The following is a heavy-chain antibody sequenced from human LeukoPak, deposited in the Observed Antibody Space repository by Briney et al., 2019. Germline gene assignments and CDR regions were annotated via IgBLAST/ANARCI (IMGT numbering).Heavy chain of an antibody. Sequence: ASVKVSCKASVYTFTSYYLHWVRQAPGQGLEWVGLINSSGGTTSYAQKFQGRLTATRDTSTSTVYMDLSSLRSEDTAVYYCPREPSANGYFDYWGQGTLVTVSS. J-gene: IGHJ4*02. CDR3: PREPSANGYFDY. CDR2: INSSGGTT. D-gene: IGHD2-8*01. V-gene: IGHV1-46*01. CDR1: VYTFTSYY.